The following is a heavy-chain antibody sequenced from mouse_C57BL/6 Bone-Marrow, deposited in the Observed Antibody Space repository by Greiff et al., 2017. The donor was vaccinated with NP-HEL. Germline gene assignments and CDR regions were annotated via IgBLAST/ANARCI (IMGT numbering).Heavy chain of an antibody. CDR3: ARKATTPYGAMDY. Sequence: QVTLKVSGPGILQPSQTLSLTCSFSGFSLSTFGMGVGWIRQPSGKGLEWLAHIWWDDDKYYNPALKSRLTIPKDTSKNQVFLRIANVDTADTATYYCARKATTPYGAMDYWGQGTAVTVSS. V-gene: IGHV8-8*01. D-gene: IGHD1-1*01. CDR2: IWWDDDK. CDR1: GFSLSTFGMG. J-gene: IGHJ4*01.